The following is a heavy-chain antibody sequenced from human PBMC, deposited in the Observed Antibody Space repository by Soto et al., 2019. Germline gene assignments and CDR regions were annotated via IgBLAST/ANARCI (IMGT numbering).Heavy chain of an antibody. Sequence: SETLSLTCTVSNGSVSSGTYSWSWVRQPPGKGLEWIGYIYYSGTTYYTPSLKSRLTMSMDRANDHFSLNLTSVTAADTAVYFCERGHYYYGMDVWGQGITVTVSS. V-gene: IGHV4-30-2*01. CDR1: NGSVSSGTYS. J-gene: IGHJ6*02. CDR2: IYYSGTT. CDR3: ERGHYYYGMDV.